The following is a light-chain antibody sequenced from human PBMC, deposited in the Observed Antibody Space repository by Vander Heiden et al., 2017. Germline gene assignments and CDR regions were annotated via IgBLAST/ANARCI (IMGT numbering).Light chain of an antibody. CDR2: DDS. V-gene: IGLV3-21*02. J-gene: IGLJ3*02. CDR3: QVWDSSSDQPV. CDR1: HSGSKS. Sequence: SYVLPQPPSVSVAPGQTARNTCGGTHSGSKSVQWYQQKPGQAPVLVVYDDSDRPSGIPERFSGSNSGNTATLTIRRVEAEDEADYYCQVWDSSSDQPVFGGGTKLTVL.